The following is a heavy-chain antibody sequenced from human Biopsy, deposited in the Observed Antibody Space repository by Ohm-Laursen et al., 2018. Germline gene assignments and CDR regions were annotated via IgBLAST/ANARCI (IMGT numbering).Heavy chain of an antibody. CDR3: ARFPLGAYDDSGSYRAVEHWYFDL. CDR1: GGTFTNHA. J-gene: IGHJ2*01. Sequence: GSSVKVSCKASGGTFTNHAVGWVRQAPGQGLEWVGSSIPLFTTANYADKFQGRVTLTADKSTTTAYMELSSLRSEDTAIYYCARFPLGAYDDSGSYRAVEHWYFDLWGRGTLVTVSS. CDR2: SIPLFTTA. V-gene: IGHV1-69*06. D-gene: IGHD3-22*01.